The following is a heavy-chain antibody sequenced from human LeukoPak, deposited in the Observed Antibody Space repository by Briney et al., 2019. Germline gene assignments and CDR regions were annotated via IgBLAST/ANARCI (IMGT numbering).Heavy chain of an antibody. CDR3: AKGRYYYYYMDA. CDR2: ISGSGGTT. CDR1: GFTFSSYG. V-gene: IGHV3-23*01. J-gene: IGHJ6*03. Sequence: GGTLRLSCAASGFTFSSYGMSWVRQAPGKGLEWVSAISGSGGTTYYADSVKGRFTISRDNSKNTLYLQMNSLRAEDTAIYYCAKGRYYYYYMDAWGKGTTVTISS.